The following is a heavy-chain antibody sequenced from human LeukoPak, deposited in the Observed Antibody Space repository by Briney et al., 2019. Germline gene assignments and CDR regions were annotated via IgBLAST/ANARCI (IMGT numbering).Heavy chain of an antibody. CDR2: IYYSGST. D-gene: IGHD1-14*01. CDR3: ARVTSPRRNFDY. CDR1: GGSISSYY. Sequence: SETLSLTCTVSGGSISSYYWGWIRQPPGEGLEWIGYIYYSGSTNYNPSLKSRVTISVDTSKNQCSLKLSSVTAADTAVYYCARVTSPRRNFDYWGQGTLVTVSS. J-gene: IGHJ4*02. V-gene: IGHV4-59*01.